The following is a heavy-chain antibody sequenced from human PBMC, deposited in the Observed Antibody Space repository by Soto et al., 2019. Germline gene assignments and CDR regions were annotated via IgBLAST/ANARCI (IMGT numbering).Heavy chain of an antibody. Sequence: LRLSCAASGFTFDDYAMHWVRQAPGKGLEWVSGISWNSGSIGYADSVKGRFTISRDNAKNSLYLQMNSLRAEDTALYYCAKDKGEQWLVFDYWGQGTLVTVSS. V-gene: IGHV3-9*01. CDR1: GFTFDDYA. D-gene: IGHD6-19*01. CDR3: AKDKGEQWLVFDY. CDR2: ISWNSGSI. J-gene: IGHJ4*02.